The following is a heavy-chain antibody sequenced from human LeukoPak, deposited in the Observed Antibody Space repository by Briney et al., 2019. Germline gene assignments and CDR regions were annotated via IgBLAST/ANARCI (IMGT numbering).Heavy chain of an antibody. D-gene: IGHD1-14*01. CDR3: ARLPRSGRDY. CDR1: GGSISSYY. CDR2: IYYSGST. V-gene: IGHV4-59*12. Sequence: SETLSLTCTVSGGSISSYYWSWIRQPPGKGLEWIGYIYYSGSTNYNPSLKSRVTISVDTSKNQFSLKLGSVTAADTAVYYCARLPRSGRDYWGQGTLVTVSS. J-gene: IGHJ4*02.